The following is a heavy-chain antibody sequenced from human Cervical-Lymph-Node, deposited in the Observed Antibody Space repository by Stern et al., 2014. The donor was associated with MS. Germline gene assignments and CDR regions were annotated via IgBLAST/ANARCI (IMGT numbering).Heavy chain of an antibody. CDR1: GSSLRNYA. CDR3: ASGDYDFGSGPEN. V-gene: IGHV1-69*09. D-gene: IGHD3-10*01. J-gene: IGHJ4*02. CDR2: IIPKIGST. Sequence: QVQLVESGAEVKRPGSSVKVSCKSSGSSLRNYAVTWGRQAPGQGLEWMGRIIPKIGSTDYIPKFQGRLAMTTDRSAKTAYLELTSLTSEDTAVYYCASGDYDFGSGPENWGQGTLVTVSS.